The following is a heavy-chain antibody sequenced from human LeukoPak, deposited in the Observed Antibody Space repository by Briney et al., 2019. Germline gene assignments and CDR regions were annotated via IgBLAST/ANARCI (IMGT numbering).Heavy chain of an antibody. CDR3: AREYSGYDSSPYFDY. CDR1: GGTFSSYA. Sequence: SVKVSCKASGGTFSSYAISWVRQAPGQGLEWMGGIIPIFGTANYAQKFQGRVTITADESTSTAYMELSSPRSEDTAVYYCAREYSGYDSSPYFDYWGQGTLVTVSS. J-gene: IGHJ4*02. V-gene: IGHV1-69*13. D-gene: IGHD5-12*01. CDR2: IIPIFGTA.